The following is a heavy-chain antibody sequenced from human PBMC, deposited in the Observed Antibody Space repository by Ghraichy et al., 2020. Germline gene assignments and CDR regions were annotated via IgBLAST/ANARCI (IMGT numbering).Heavy chain of an antibody. CDR1: GGSISSYY. J-gene: IGHJ6*02. CDR3: ARGRDLEWLPSMDV. CDR2: IYYSGST. V-gene: IGHV4-59*01. Sequence: SETLSLTCTVSGGSISSYYWSWIRQPPGKGLEWIGYIYYSGSTNYNPSLKSRVTISVDTSKNQFSLKLSSVTAADTAVYYCARGRDLEWLPSMDVWGQGTTVTVSS. D-gene: IGHD3-3*01.